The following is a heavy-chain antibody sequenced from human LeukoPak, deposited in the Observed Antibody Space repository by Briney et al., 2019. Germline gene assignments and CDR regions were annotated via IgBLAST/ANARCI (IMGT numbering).Heavy chain of an antibody. CDR1: GYMFTNYD. Sequence: ASVRVSSKASGYMFTNYDINWVRQATGQGLEWMGWMNPQSGNTGYAQKFRGRVTITRDTSITTAYMELSSLRSEDTAVYYCARGPNYSNFGSAYYYYMDVWGKRTTVTDSS. D-gene: IGHD4-11*01. CDR3: ARGPNYSNFGSAYYYYMDV. J-gene: IGHJ6*03. V-gene: IGHV1-8*03. CDR2: MNPQSGNT.